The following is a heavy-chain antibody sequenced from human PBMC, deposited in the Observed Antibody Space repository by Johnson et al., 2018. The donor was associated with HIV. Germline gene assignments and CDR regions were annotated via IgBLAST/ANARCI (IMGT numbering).Heavy chain of an antibody. D-gene: IGHD3-22*01. CDR1: TFTFSDYY. V-gene: IGHV3-11*04. J-gene: IGHJ3*02. Sequence: QVQLVESGGGLVQPGGSLRLSCAVSTFTFSDYYMRWIRQAPGKGLEWVSYISSSGSTIYYADSVKGRFTISRDNAKNSLYLQMNSLRAEDTAVYYCASSTIVVIRPYDAFDIWGQGTMVTVSS. CDR2: ISSSGSTI. CDR3: ASSTIVVIRPYDAFDI.